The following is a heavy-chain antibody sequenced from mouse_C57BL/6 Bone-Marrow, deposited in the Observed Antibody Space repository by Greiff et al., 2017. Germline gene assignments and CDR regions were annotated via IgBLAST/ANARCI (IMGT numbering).Heavy chain of an antibody. D-gene: IGHD1-1*01. J-gene: IGHJ1*03. CDR1: GYTFTSYG. CDR3: ARRGVHYYGSSLDWYFDV. V-gene: IGHV1-81*01. Sequence: QVQLQQSGAELARPGASVKLSCKASGYTFTSYGISWVKQRTGQGLEWIGEIYPRSGNPYYNEKFKGKATLTADKSSSTAYMGLRSLTSEDSAVYFCARRGVHYYGSSLDWYFDVWGTGTTVTVSS. CDR2: IYPRSGNP.